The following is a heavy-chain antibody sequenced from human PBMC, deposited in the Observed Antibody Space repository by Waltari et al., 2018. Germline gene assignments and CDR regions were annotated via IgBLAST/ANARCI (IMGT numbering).Heavy chain of an antibody. V-gene: IGHV4-4*02. CDR2: IYHSGST. D-gene: IGHD6-13*01. J-gene: IGHJ4*02. CDR3: ARGFRSSSTGFDY. Sequence: QVQLQESGPGLVKPSGTLSLTCAVSGGSISSSNWWSWVRQPPGKGLEWIGEIYHSGSTNYNPSLKGRFTISVDKSKNQFSLKLSSVTAADTAVYYCARGFRSSSTGFDYWGQGTLVTVSS. CDR1: GGSISSSNW.